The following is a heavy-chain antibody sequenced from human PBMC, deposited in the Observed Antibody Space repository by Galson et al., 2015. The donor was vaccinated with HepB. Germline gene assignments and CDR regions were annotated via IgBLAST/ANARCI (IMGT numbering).Heavy chain of an antibody. J-gene: IGHJ4*02. Sequence: SLRLSCAASGFTFSSYGMHWVRQAPGKGLEWVAVISYDGSNKYYADSVKGRFTISRDNSKNTLYLQMNSLGAEDTAVYYCARQFWSGYYPFDYWGQGTLVTVSS. D-gene: IGHD3-3*01. V-gene: IGHV3-30*19. CDR2: ISYDGSNK. CDR1: GFTFSSYG. CDR3: ARQFWSGYYPFDY.